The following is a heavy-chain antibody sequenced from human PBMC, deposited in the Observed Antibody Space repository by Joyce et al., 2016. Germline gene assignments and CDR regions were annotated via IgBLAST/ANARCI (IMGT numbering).Heavy chain of an antibody. CDR1: GFTVSNNY. V-gene: IGHV3-53*01. J-gene: IGHJ4*02. D-gene: IGHD6-13*01. CDR3: ARGSRHSRPLDY. CDR2: IYNDGST. Sequence: EVQLVESGGGLIQPGGSLRLSCAASGFTVSNNYMSWVRQAPGKGLEWVSVIYNDGSTYYADSVKGRFIISRDSSKNTLFLQMNRLRAEDTAVYYCARGSRHSRPLDYWGQGTLVTVSS.